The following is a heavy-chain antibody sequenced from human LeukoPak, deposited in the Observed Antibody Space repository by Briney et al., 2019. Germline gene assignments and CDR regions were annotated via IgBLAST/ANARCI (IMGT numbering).Heavy chain of an antibody. CDR1: GGSISSSNYY. V-gene: IGHV4-39*01. CDR3: ARHVGVARNWFDP. D-gene: IGHD3-16*01. Sequence: SETLSLTCTVSGGSISSSNYYWGWIRQPPGKGLAWIGSIYYSGSTYYNPSLKSRVTISVDTSKNQFSLKLSSVTAADTAVYYCARHVGVARNWFDPWGQGTLVTVSS. CDR2: IYYSGST. J-gene: IGHJ5*02.